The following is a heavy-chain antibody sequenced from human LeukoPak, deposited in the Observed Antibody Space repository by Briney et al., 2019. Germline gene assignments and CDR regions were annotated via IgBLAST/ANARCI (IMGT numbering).Heavy chain of an antibody. Sequence: GESLKISCEGSGYSFPSYWIGWVRQMPGKGLEWMGIIYPGDSDTKYSPSFQGQVTISADRSISTAYLQWNRLQASDTAMYFCARLSGFYDSTAGYIDYWGQGILVTVSS. V-gene: IGHV5-51*01. CDR1: GYSFPSYW. J-gene: IGHJ4*02. CDR2: IYPGDSDT. D-gene: IGHD3-22*01. CDR3: ARLSGFYDSTAGYIDY.